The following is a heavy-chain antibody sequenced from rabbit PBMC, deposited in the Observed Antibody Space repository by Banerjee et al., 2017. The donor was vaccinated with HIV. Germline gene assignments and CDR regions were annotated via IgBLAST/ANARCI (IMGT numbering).Heavy chain of an antibody. Sequence: QSLEESGGELVKPGASLTLTCTASGFSFSSSYWICWVRQAPGKGLEWVACIGDDNGSTAHASWAKGRFTISKPSSTTVTLQMTSLTAADTATYFCASEFGGSGYFTLWGPGTLVT. D-gene: IGHD1-1*01. J-gene: IGHJ4*01. V-gene: IGHV1S40*01. CDR1: GFSFSSSYW. CDR2: IGDDNGST. CDR3: ASEFGGSGYFTL.